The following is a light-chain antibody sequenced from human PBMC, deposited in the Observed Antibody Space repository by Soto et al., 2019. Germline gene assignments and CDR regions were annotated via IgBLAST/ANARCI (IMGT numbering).Light chain of an antibody. Sequence: QSVLTQPPSVSAAPGQKVTISCSGSSSNIGKNFVFWYQQLPGTAPKLLIYDNDERPSGIPDRFSGSKSGTSATLGITGLQTGDEADYYCGSWDSSLSAGLFGGGTKVTVL. CDR1: SSNIGKNF. CDR2: DND. V-gene: IGLV1-51*01. CDR3: GSWDSSLSAGL. J-gene: IGLJ2*01.